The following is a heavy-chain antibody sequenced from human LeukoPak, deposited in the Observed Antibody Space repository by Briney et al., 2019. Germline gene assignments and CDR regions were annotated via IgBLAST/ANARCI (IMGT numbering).Heavy chain of an antibody. Sequence: GESLKISCKGSGYSFTSYWIGWVRQMPGKSLEWMGIIYPGDSDTRYSPSFQGQVTISADKSISTAYLQWSSLKASDTAMYYCASGAHYYYYYMDVWGKGTTVTVSS. CDR1: GYSFTSYW. J-gene: IGHJ6*03. CDR3: ASGAHYYYYYMDV. V-gene: IGHV5-51*01. D-gene: IGHD3-10*01. CDR2: IYPGDSDT.